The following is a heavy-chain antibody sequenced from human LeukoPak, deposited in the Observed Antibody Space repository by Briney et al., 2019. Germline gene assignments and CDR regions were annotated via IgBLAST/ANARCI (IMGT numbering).Heavy chain of an antibody. V-gene: IGHV4-59*12. CDR2: IYYSGST. CDR1: GGSISSYY. Sequence: SETLSLTCTVSGGSISSYYWSWIRPPPGKGLEWIGYIYYSGSTSYNPSLQSRVTISIDTSKNQFSLKLSSVTAADTAVYYCARDNDFWSGYYSFDFWGRGTLVTVSS. CDR3: ARDNDFWSGYYSFDF. D-gene: IGHD3-3*01. J-gene: IGHJ4*02.